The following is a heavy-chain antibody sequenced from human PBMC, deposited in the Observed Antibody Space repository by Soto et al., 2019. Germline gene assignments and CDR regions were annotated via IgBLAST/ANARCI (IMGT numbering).Heavy chain of an antibody. Sequence: PGGSLRLSCAASGFTFSSYAMHWVRQAPGKGLEWVAVISYDGSNKYYADSVKGRFTISRDNSKNTLYLQMNSLRAEDTAVYYCARVKSFEGYGHFDYWGQGTLVTVSS. CDR3: ARVKSFEGYGHFDY. CDR2: ISYDGSNK. D-gene: IGHD4-17*01. CDR1: GFTFSSYA. J-gene: IGHJ4*02. V-gene: IGHV3-30-3*01.